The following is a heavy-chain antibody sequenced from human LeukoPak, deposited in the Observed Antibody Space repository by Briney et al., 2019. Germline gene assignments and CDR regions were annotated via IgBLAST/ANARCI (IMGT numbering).Heavy chain of an antibody. Sequence: ASAKVSCKASGYTFTSYYMHWVRQAPGQGLEWMGIINPSGGSTSYAQKFQGRVTMTRDTSTSTVYMELSSLRSEDTAVYYCARGTPYCSSTSCYRGDYFDYWGQGTLVTVSS. D-gene: IGHD2-2*01. CDR2: INPSGGST. CDR3: ARGTPYCSSTSCYRGDYFDY. J-gene: IGHJ4*02. CDR1: GYTFTSYY. V-gene: IGHV1-46*03.